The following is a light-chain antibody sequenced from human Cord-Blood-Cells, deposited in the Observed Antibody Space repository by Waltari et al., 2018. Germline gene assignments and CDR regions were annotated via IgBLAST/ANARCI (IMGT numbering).Light chain of an antibody. CDR3: SSYTSSSTLV. J-gene: IGLJ2*01. CDR1: SSHVGGYNY. Sequence: QSALTQPASVSGSPGQSITISCTGTSSHVGGYNYVSWYQQHPGKAPKLMIYDVSKRPSGVSNRFSGSKSGHTASLTISGLQAEDEADYYCSSYTSSSTLVFGGGTKLTVL. CDR2: DVS. V-gene: IGLV2-14*01.